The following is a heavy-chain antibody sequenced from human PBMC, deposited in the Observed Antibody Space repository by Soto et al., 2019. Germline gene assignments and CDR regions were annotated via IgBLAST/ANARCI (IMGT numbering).Heavy chain of an antibody. CDR2: ISSSGSYI. D-gene: IGHD5-12*01. CDR1: GFTFSSYS. V-gene: IGHV3-21*01. CDR3: ARDWDQGGYSASPPGDY. J-gene: IGHJ4*02. Sequence: EVQLVESGGGLVKPGGSLRLSCAASGFTFSSYSMNWVRQAPGKGLEWVSYISSSGSYIYYADSVRGRFTISRDSAKNSLYVKRNSLRADDTAVYYCARDWDQGGYSASPPGDYWGQGTLVTVAS.